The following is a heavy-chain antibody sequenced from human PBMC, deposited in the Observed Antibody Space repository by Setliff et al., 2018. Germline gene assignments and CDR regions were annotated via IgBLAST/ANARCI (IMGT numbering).Heavy chain of an antibody. D-gene: IGHD5-18*01. J-gene: IGHJ6*02. V-gene: IGHV3-15*01. CDR3: ISLWLGYYGLDV. Sequence: PGGSLRLSCAASGFTFSDAWMSWVRQAPGKGLQWIGRIKTKTDGGTTDYAESVKGRFTLSRDDSENTLYLQMNSLKTEDTAVYYCISLWLGYYGLDVWGQGTMVTVSS. CDR2: IKTKTDGGTT. CDR1: GFTFSDAW.